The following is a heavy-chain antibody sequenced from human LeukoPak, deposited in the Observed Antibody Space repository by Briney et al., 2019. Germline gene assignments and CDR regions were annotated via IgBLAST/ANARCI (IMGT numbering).Heavy chain of an antibody. J-gene: IGHJ4*02. CDR2: INSDGSST. V-gene: IGHV3-74*01. Sequence: GGSLRLSCAASGFTFSSYAMSWVRQAPGKGLEWVSRINSDGSSTSYADSVKGRFTISRDNAKNTLYLQMNSLRAEDTAVYYCASGSGWYSPDYWGQGTLVTVSS. CDR3: ASGSGWYSPDY. D-gene: IGHD6-19*01. CDR1: GFTFSSYA.